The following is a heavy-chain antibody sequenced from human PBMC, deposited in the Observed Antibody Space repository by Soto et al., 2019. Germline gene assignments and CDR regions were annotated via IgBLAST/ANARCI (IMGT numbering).Heavy chain of an antibody. CDR2: IGGRGNSA. D-gene: IGHD5-12*01. CDR1: GGSCIINA. Sequence: VAFGGSCIINAMNWVRQAPGKGLEWVSVIGGRGNSAYYADSVQGRFTISRDNSKNTLSLQMSSLTADDTAIYYCVREGRGRFDFWARGTMVTVS. CDR3: VREGRGRFDF. J-gene: IGHJ3*01. V-gene: IGHV3-23*01.